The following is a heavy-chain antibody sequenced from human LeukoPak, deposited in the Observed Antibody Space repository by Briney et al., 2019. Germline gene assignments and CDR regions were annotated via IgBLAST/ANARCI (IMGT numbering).Heavy chain of an antibody. CDR1: GFIFTNYA. CDR3: ARGGPIKYCSGGSCYRWFDP. CDR2: IGASGDNT. V-gene: IGHV3-23*01. Sequence: GGSLRLSCAASGFIFTNYAMSWVRQAPGKGLEWVSTIGASGDNTYYADSVKGRFTISRDNSKNTLHLQMNSLRAEDTAVYYCARGGPIKYCSGGSCYRWFDPWGQGTLVTVSS. J-gene: IGHJ5*02. D-gene: IGHD2-15*01.